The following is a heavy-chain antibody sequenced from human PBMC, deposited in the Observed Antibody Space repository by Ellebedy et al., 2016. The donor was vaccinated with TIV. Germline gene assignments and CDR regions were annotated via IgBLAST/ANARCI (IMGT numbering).Heavy chain of an antibody. CDR1: GYSISSGSY. CDR3: ATFRNLDGFDI. Sequence: LETLSLTCAVSGYSISSGSYWGWIRQPPGKGLEWIGSIYHSGSTYYNPSLKRRVTISIDTSKNQFSLKLSSVTAADTAVYYCATFRNLDGFDIWGQGTMVTVSS. CDR2: IYHSGST. J-gene: IGHJ3*02. V-gene: IGHV4-38-2*01.